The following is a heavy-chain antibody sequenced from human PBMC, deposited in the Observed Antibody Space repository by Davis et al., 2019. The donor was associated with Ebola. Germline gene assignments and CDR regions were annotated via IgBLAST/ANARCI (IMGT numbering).Heavy chain of an antibody. V-gene: IGHV3-7*03. Sequence: PGGSLRLSCAASAFTFTTYWLSWVRQAPGKGLEWVANIKQDGSEKYYVDSVKGRFTISRDNAKNSLYLQMNSLRAEDTAVYYCARDASPYYDFWSDGLGYWGQGTLVTVSS. CDR1: AFTFTTYW. CDR3: ARDASPYYDFWSDGLGY. D-gene: IGHD3-3*01. CDR2: IKQDGSEK. J-gene: IGHJ4*02.